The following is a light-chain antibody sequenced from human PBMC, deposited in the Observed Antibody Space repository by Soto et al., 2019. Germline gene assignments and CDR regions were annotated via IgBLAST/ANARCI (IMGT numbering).Light chain of an antibody. CDR2: SVS. CDR1: SSDIGAYDH. J-gene: IGLJ1*01. V-gene: IGLV2-14*03. Sequence: QSALTQPASVSGSPGQSITISCSGTSSDIGAYDHVAWYQQFPGRSPKLMIYSVSNRPSGVSYRFSGSKSGNTASLTISGLQAEDEADYYCSSYTRNRSYVFGSGTKLTVL. CDR3: SSYTRNRSYV.